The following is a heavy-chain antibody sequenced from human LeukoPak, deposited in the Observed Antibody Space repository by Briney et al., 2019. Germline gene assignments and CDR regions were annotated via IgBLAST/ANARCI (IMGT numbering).Heavy chain of an antibody. D-gene: IGHD4-17*01. V-gene: IGHV4-4*07. Sequence: SETLSLTCTVSGGSISTYYWTWIRQPAGKGPEWIGRIYTSGSTNYNPSLKSRVTMSVDTSKNQFPLKLSSVTAADTAVYFCARGGGYGDYGYVDYWGQGTLVTVSS. CDR3: ARGGGYGDYGYVDY. CDR2: IYTSGST. CDR1: GGSISTYY. J-gene: IGHJ4*02.